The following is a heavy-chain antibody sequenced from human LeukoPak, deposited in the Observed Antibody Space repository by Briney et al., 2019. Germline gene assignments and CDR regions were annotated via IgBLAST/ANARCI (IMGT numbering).Heavy chain of an antibody. CDR3: ARHWSHSVAQFGRSYWFDP. Sequence: KASETLSLTCIVSGGSISGYYWSWIRQPAGKGLEWIGHMDTSGHTNYNSSLMSRVTMSVDTSKNQFSLRLTSVTAADTAVYYCARHWSHSVAQFGRSYWFDPWGQGTLDTVSS. CDR1: GGSISGYY. J-gene: IGHJ5*02. V-gene: IGHV4-4*07. D-gene: IGHD2-15*01. CDR2: MDTSGHT.